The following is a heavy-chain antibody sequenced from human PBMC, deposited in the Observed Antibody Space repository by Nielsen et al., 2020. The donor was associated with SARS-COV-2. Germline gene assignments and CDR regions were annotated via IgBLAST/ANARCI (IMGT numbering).Heavy chain of an antibody. CDR1: GFTFNSYD. Sequence: GGSLRLSCEASGFTFNSYDMHWVRRATGKGLEWVSSIDAADDTYYPGSVKGRFTISRENAKNSLYLQMNSLRAGDTAVYYCARGTPYGDFPYWYVDLWGRGTLVTVSS. D-gene: IGHD4-17*01. J-gene: IGHJ2*01. V-gene: IGHV3-13*01. CDR3: ARGTPYGDFPYWYVDL. CDR2: IDAADDT.